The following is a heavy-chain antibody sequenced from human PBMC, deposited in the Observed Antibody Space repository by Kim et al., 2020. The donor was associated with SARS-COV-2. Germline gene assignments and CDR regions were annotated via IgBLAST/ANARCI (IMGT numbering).Heavy chain of an antibody. CDR3: ARVDYDSSGPIPVPDAFDI. D-gene: IGHD3-22*01. V-gene: IGHV4-31*02. J-gene: IGHJ3*02. Sequence: SRVTISVDTSKNQFSLRLSSVTAADTAVYYCARVDYDSSGPIPVPDAFDIWGQGTMVIVSS.